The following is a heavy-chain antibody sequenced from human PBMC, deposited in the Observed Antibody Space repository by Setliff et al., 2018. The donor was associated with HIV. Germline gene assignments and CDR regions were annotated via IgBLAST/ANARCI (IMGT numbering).Heavy chain of an antibody. V-gene: IGHV1-46*01. CDR3: ARGVGATSAQH. D-gene: IGHD1-26*01. CDR2: INPGGGST. Sequence: ASVKVSCKASGYTFTSYYMHWVRQAPGQGLEWMGVINPGGGSTTYAQKFQGRVTMTTDTSTSTVYMELRSLTSDDTAVYYCARGVGATSAQHWGQGTLVTVSS. J-gene: IGHJ1*01. CDR1: GYTFTSYY.